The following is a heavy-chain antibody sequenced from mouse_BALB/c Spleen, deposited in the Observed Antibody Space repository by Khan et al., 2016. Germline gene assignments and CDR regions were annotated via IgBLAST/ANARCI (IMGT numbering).Heavy chain of an antibody. CDR1: GYTFSSYW. Sequence: VQLQESGAELVKPGASVKISCKATGYTFSSYWIEWVKQRPGHGLEWIGEILPGSGSTNYNEKFKGKATFTADTSSNTAYMQLSSLTSEDSAVYYCARYKITIGTTGDFDYWGQGTTLTVSS. V-gene: IGHV1-9*01. D-gene: IGHD2-14*01. J-gene: IGHJ2*01. CDR3: ARYKITIGTTGDFDY. CDR2: ILPGSGST.